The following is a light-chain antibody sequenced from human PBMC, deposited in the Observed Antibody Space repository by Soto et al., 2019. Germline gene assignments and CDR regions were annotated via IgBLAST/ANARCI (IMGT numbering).Light chain of an antibody. V-gene: IGKV1-33*01. Sequence: DIQMTQSASSLPASVGDTVTISCQASQDISKYLNWSQQKPGKAPKLLIYDVFNVETGVPSRFSGRGSGTDFTLIISNLQPEDFATYYCQQYDQLPITFGGGTKVYI. CDR2: DVF. CDR3: QQYDQLPIT. J-gene: IGKJ4*01. CDR1: QDISKY.